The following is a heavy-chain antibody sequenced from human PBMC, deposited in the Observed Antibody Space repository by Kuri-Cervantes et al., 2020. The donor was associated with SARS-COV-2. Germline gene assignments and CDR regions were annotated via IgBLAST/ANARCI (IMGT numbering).Heavy chain of an antibody. D-gene: IGHD6-13*01. CDR2: IYYSGST. Sequence: SETLSLTCTVSGGSISSYYWSWIRQPPGKGLEWIGYIYYSGSTNYNPSLKSRVTISVDTSKDQFSLKPSSVTAADTAVYYCARAQYSSSWSEGYYYYMDVWGKGTTVTVSS. CDR3: ARAQYSSSWSEGYYYYMDV. V-gene: IGHV4-59*01. J-gene: IGHJ6*03. CDR1: GGSISSYY.